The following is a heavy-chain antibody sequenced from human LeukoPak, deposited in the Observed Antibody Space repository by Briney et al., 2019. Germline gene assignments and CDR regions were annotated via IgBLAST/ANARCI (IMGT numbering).Heavy chain of an antibody. D-gene: IGHD6-19*01. CDR3: ARKYSSGWYGNWFDP. Sequence: SGGSLRLSCAASGFTFKTYGMHWVRQAPGKGLEWVVVISSDGRKTYYADSVKGRFTISRDNSKNTLYLQMNSLRAEDTAMYFCARKYSSGWYGNWFDPWGQGTLVTVSP. CDR2: ISSDGRKT. J-gene: IGHJ5*02. V-gene: IGHV3-30*03. CDR1: GFTFKTYG.